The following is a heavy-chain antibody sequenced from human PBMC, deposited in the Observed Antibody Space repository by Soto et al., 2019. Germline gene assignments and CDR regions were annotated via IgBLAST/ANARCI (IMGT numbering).Heavy chain of an antibody. J-gene: IGHJ6*03. Sequence: GGSLRLSCAASGFTFSSYAMSWVRQAPGKGLEWVSAISGSGGSTYYADSVKGRFTISRDNSKNTLYLQMNSLRAEDTAVYYCAKDRLGTVCSTSCYAYYYYYMDVWGKGTTVTVSS. CDR1: GFTFSSYA. V-gene: IGHV3-23*01. CDR2: ISGSGGST. CDR3: AKDRLGTVCSTSCYAYYYYYMDV. D-gene: IGHD2-2*01.